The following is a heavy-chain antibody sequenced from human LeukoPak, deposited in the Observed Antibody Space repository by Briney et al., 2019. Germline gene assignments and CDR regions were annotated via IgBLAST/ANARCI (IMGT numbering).Heavy chain of an antibody. CDR2: ISYDGSNK. CDR3: AKSPDMAYLDY. Sequence: GGSLRLSCAASGFTFSSYAMHWVRQAPGKGLEWVAVISYDGSNKYYADSVKGRFTISRDNSKNTLYLQMNSLRAEDTAVYYCAKSPDMAYLDYWGQGTLVTVSS. V-gene: IGHV3-30-3*02. CDR1: GFTFSSYA. D-gene: IGHD2-15*01. J-gene: IGHJ4*02.